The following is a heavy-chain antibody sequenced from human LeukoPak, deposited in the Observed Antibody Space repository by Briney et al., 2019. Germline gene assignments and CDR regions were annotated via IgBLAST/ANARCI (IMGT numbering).Heavy chain of an antibody. Sequence: SETLSLTCAVYGGSFSDFYWSWIRQPPGKGLEWIGEINHGGSTNYNPSLKSRLTISVDTSKNQFSLKLTSVTAADTAVYYCARVGTGRGFGYWGQGTLVTVSS. V-gene: IGHV4-34*01. D-gene: IGHD3/OR15-3a*01. CDR1: GGSFSDFY. J-gene: IGHJ4*02. CDR2: INHGGST. CDR3: ARVGTGRGFGY.